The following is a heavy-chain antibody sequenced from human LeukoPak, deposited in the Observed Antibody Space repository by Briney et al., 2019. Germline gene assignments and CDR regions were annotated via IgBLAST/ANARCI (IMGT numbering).Heavy chain of an antibody. V-gene: IGHV3-23*01. CDR1: GFTFSNFA. CDR3: AKDFHGDFPYFFDY. Sequence: GGSLRLSCAASGFTFSNFAMSWVRQAPGKGLEWVSSISASGGTTYFADSVKGRFTISRDNSKNTFNLQMNSLRAEDTALYYCAKDFHGDFPYFFDYWGQGTLVTVSS. CDR2: ISASGGTT. J-gene: IGHJ4*02.